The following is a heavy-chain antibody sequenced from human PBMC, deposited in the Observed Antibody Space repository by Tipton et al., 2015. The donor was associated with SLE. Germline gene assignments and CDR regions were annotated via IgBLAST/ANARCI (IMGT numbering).Heavy chain of an antibody. CDR1: GGSISSGTHS. Sequence: TLSLTCAVSGGSISSGTHSWSWIRQPPGKGLEWLGYFFHSGSTYYNPSLKGRVTLTAERSKNQFSLRRTSVTAADTAVYYCARGVAGYYYNCYMDVWGKGTTVTVSS. CDR3: ARGVAGYYYNCYMDV. J-gene: IGHJ6*03. CDR2: FFHSGST. D-gene: IGHD5/OR15-5a*01. V-gene: IGHV4-30-2*01.